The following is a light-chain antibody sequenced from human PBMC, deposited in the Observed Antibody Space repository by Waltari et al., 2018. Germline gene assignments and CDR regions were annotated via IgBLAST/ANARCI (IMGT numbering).Light chain of an antibody. CDR1: QSVSSN. J-gene: IGKJ1*01. CDR3: QQYNDWPRT. CDR2: GAS. Sequence: EIVMTQSPATLSVSPGERATLSCRASQSVSSNLAWYQQNPGQAPRLLIYGASTRATVVPARFSGSGAGTEFTLTISSLHSEDFAVYYCQQYNDWPRTFGQGTKVEIK. V-gene: IGKV3-15*01.